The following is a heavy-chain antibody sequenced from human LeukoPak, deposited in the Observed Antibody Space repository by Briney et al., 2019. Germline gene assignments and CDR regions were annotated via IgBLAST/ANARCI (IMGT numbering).Heavy chain of an antibody. V-gene: IGHV3-66*01. D-gene: IGHD3-22*01. J-gene: IGHJ5*02. CDR3: ARDLGQYYDTSDNWFDP. CDR1: QSIVSSRY. Sequence: GGSLGLSCAASQSIVSSRYMSWVRQAPGKGLEWVSIIYDGGKTYYADSVKGRFTISRDNAKNTLNLQMNSLRAEDTAVYYCARDLGQYYDTSDNWFDPWGQGTLVTVSS. CDR2: IYDGGKT.